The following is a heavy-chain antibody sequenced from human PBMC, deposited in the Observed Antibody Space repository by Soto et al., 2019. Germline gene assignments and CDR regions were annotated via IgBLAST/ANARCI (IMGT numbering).Heavy chain of an antibody. D-gene: IGHD6-19*01. V-gene: IGHV3-13*01. CDR2: IGTAGDT. CDR3: ARASPGYSSGWFSVNFDY. CDR1: GFTFSSYD. Sequence: GGSLRLSCAASGFTFSSYDMHWVSQATGKGLEWVSAIGTAGDTYYPGSVKGRFTISRENAKNSLYLQMNSLRAGDTAVYYCARASPGYSSGWFSVNFDYWGQGTRVTVSS. J-gene: IGHJ4*02.